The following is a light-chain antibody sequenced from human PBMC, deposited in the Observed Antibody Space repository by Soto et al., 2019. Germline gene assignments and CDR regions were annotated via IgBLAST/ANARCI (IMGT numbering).Light chain of an antibody. Sequence: DIQMTQSPSSLSASVGDRVTITCQASQDISNYLNWYQQKPGKAPKLLIYDASNLETGDPSRFRGSESGTDFTFTISSLQPEDIATNYCQQYDNLPYTFGQGTKLEIK. CDR3: QQYDNLPYT. V-gene: IGKV1-33*01. CDR1: QDISNY. J-gene: IGKJ2*01. CDR2: DAS.